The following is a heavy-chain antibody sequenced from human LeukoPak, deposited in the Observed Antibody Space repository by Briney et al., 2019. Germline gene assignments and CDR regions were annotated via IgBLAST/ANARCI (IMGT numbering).Heavy chain of an antibody. V-gene: IGHV1-18*01. CDR3: ARGLYYYGSGSHNWFDP. D-gene: IGHD3-10*01. CDR1: GYTFTSYD. CDR2: ISAYNGNT. Sequence: ASVKVSCEASGYTFTSYDISWVRQAPGQGLEWMGWISAYNGNTNYAQKLQGRVTMTTDTSTSTAYMELTSLRSDDTAVYYCARGLYYYGSGSHNWFDPWGQGTLVTVSS. J-gene: IGHJ5*02.